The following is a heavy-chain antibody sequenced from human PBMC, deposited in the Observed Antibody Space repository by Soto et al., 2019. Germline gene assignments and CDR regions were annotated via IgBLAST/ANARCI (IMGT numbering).Heavy chain of an antibody. CDR1: GGCTRRSNYQ. V-gene: IGHV4-39*01. CDR2: VYYNGNT. CDR3: ARFSRGYNDRYFDC. D-gene: IGHD3-22*01. J-gene: IGHJ4*02. Sequence: SETLSLTCTVSGGCTRRSNYQWVWIRQPPGKGLEWIGNVYYNGNTYYNPSLKSRLTISVDTSNNQFSLEVKSVTAADTAVYYYARFSRGYNDRYFDCWGQGTLVT.